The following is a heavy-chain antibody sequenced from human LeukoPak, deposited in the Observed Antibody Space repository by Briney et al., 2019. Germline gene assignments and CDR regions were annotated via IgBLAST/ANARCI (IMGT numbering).Heavy chain of an antibody. J-gene: IGHJ4*02. CDR3: ARHGWYSSGWFDY. Sequence: SETLSLTCAVYGRSFSGYYWSWIRQPPGKGLEWIGEINHSGSTNYNPSLKSRVTISVDTSKNKFSLKLSSVTAADTAVYYCARHGWYSSGWFDYWGQGTLVTVSS. V-gene: IGHV4-34*01. CDR1: GRSFSGYY. D-gene: IGHD6-19*01. CDR2: INHSGST.